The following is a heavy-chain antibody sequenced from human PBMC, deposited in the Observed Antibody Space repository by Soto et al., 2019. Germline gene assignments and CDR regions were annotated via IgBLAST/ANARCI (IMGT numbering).Heavy chain of an antibody. CDR2: ISGSGGST. Sequence: PGGSLRLSCAASGFTFSSYAMSWVRQAPGKGLEWVSAISGSGGSTYYADSVKGRFTISRDNSKNTLYLQVNSLRAEDTAVYYCAKDQLVAVAGFDYWGQGTLVTVSS. V-gene: IGHV3-23*01. J-gene: IGHJ4*02. D-gene: IGHD6-19*01. CDR3: AKDQLVAVAGFDY. CDR1: GFTFSSYA.